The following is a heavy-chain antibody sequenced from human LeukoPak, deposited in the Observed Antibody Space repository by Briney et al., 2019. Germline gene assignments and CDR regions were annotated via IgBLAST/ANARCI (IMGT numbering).Heavy chain of an antibody. J-gene: IGHJ4*02. CDR3: ARDRSSGWYWYFDY. CDR1: GGSNRGYY. CDR2: NYYSWST. V-gene: IGHV4-59*01. D-gene: IGHD6-19*01. Sequence: PSETVSLTCTVSGGSNRGYYWSWIRQPPGKGLEGIGYNYYSWSTNYNPSLKSRVTISVDTSKNQFSLKLSSVTAADTAVYYCARDRSSGWYWYFDYWGQGTLVTVSS.